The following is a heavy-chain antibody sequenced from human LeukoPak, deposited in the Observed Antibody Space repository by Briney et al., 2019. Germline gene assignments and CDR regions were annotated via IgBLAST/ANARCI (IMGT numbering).Heavy chain of an antibody. CDR1: GFTFSSYW. CDR3: ARDDTRNTVTTPYYYYGTDV. J-gene: IGHJ6*02. CDR2: INSDGSST. V-gene: IGHV3-74*01. Sequence: GGSLRLSCAASGFTFSSYWMHWVRQAPGKGLVWVSRINSDGSSTSYADSVKGRFTISRDNAKNTLYLQMDSLRAEDTAVYYCARDDTRNTVTTPYYYYGTDVWGQGTTVTVSS. D-gene: IGHD4-17*01.